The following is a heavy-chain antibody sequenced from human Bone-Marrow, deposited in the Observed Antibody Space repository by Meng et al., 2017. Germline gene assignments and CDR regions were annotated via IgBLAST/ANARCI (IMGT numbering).Heavy chain of an antibody. D-gene: IGHD2-21*01. J-gene: IGHJ4*02. CDR3: ARDENISLGKLFGDY. Sequence: GVGVGATGGSVKVSGKGSWFTRTRYAINWLRQAPGQGLELMGHINPGTGDTLYAQKFQGRVSMTGDTSISTAYVELSGLRSDDTAVYYCARDENISLGKLFGDYWGQGTLVTVSS. CDR1: WFTRTRYA. CDR2: INPGTGDT. V-gene: IGHV1-2*06.